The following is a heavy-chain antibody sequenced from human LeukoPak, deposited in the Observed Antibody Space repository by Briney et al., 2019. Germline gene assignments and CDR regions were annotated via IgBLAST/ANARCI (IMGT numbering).Heavy chain of an antibody. CDR2: IYYSGGT. Sequence: SETLSLTCTISNGSISKYYWSWIRQPPGKGLESIGYIYYSGGTNYNPSFKSRVTISIDTSRNQFSLSLNSVTAADTAVYYCARGRFELPFWGQGTLVTVSS. CDR3: ARGRFELPF. J-gene: IGHJ4*02. D-gene: IGHD2-15*01. CDR1: NGSISKYY. V-gene: IGHV4-59*01.